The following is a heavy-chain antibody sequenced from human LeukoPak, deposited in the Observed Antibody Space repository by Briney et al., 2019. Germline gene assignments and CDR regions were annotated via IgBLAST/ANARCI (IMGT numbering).Heavy chain of an antibody. D-gene: IGHD6-6*01. CDR3: AKDRAGRIAARSDAFDI. J-gene: IGHJ3*02. CDR1: GFTFSSYW. Sequence: GGSLRLSCAASGFTFSSYWMNWVRQAPGKGLEWVVNIKQDGSEKYYVDSVKGRFTISRDNAKNSLFLQMNNVRAEDTAVYHCAKDRAGRIAARSDAFDIWGQGTMVTVSS. CDR2: IKQDGSEK. V-gene: IGHV3-7*03.